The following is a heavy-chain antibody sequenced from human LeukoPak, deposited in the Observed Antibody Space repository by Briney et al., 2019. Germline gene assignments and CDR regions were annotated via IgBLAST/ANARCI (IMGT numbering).Heavy chain of an antibody. D-gene: IGHD2/OR15-2a*01. Sequence: GGSLRLSCAASGFTFSSYWMSWVRQAPGKGLEWVANIKQDGSEKYYVDSVKGRFTISRDNSKNTLYLQMNSLRVEDTAVYYCAKVADQYYYSYFYYMDVWGKGTTVTVSS. V-gene: IGHV3-7*01. CDR3: AKVADQYYYSYFYYMDV. J-gene: IGHJ6*03. CDR2: IKQDGSEK. CDR1: GFTFSSYW.